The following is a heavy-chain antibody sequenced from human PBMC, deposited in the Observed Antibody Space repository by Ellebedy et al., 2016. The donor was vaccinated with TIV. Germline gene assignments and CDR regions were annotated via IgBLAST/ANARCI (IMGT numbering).Heavy chain of an antibody. CDR2: MNPIIGNT. CDR3: AGGGNGGSYYYSYAMDV. CDR1: VYTFTSYD. Sequence: ASVKVSCXASVYTFTSYDINWVRQATGQGLEWMGWMNPIIGNTGYAQKFQGRVTMTRNTSISTAYMELSSLRSEDTAVYYCAGGGNGGSYYYSYAMDVWGQGTTVTVSS. J-gene: IGHJ6*02. D-gene: IGHD3-16*01. V-gene: IGHV1-8*01.